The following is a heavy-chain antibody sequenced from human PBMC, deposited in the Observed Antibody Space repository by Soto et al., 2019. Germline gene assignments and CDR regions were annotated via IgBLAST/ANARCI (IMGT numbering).Heavy chain of an antibody. CDR2: IKSKRDGGTT. J-gene: IGHJ4*02. V-gene: IGHV3-15*05. CDR1: GFSFNIGW. CDR3: TTDEWE. Sequence: PWGSLGLSCAASGFSFNIGWVSWVRQAPGKGLEWVGRIKSKRDGGTTDYAAPVKGRFTISRDDSKNMLYLQMDSLKIEDTAVNYCTTDEWEWGQGTLVTVS. D-gene: IGHD1-26*01.